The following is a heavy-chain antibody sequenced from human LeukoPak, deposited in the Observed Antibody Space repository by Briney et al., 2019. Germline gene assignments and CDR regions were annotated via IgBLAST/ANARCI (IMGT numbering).Heavy chain of an antibody. CDR2: ISSSATTM. Sequence: GGSLRLSCAASGFTFSTYTMNWVRQSPGKGLEWVSYISSSATTMYYGDSVKGRFTTSRDNAKNSLYLQMNSLRAEDTAVYYCARDRGWFFDYWGQGTLVTVSS. J-gene: IGHJ4*02. CDR3: ARDRGWFFDY. D-gene: IGHD2-15*01. V-gene: IGHV3-48*04. CDR1: GFTFSTYT.